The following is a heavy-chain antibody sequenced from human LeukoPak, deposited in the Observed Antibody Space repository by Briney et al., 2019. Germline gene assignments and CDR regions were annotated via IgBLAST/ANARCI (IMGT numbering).Heavy chain of an antibody. D-gene: IGHD3-22*01. Sequence: SETLSLTCTVSGGSISSYCWSWIRQPPGKGQEWIGYIYYSGSTNYNPSLKSRVTISVDTSKNQFSLKLSSVTAADTAVYYCARLDYYDSSGYYGYYYYGMDVWGQGTTVTVSS. V-gene: IGHV4-59*08. J-gene: IGHJ6*02. CDR3: ARLDYYDSSGYYGYYYYGMDV. CDR1: GGSISSYC. CDR2: IYYSGST.